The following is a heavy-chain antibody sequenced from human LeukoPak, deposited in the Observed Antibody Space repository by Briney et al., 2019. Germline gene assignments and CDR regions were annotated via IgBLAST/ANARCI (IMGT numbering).Heavy chain of an antibody. CDR1: GFTFSSYW. CDR3: AKTTGISSSYNFDC. D-gene: IGHD2-2*02. V-gene: IGHV3-23*01. J-gene: IGHJ4*02. CDR2: INGGGGST. Sequence: GGSLRLSCAASGFTFSSYWMSWVRQAPGKGLEWVSAINGGGGSTYYADSVKGRSTISRDNSKNTLYLQMNSLRAEDTAVYYCAKTTGISSSYNFDCWGQGTLVTVSS.